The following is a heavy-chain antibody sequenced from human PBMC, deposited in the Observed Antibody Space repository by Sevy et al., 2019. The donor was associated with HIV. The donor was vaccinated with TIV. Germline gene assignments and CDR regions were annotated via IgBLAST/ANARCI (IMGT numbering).Heavy chain of an antibody. Sequence: SETLSLTCTVSGGPISSSSYYWGWIRQPPGKGLEWIGSIYYSGSTYYNPSLKSRVTISVDTSKNQFSLKLSSVTAADTAVYYCARRRLGSLNFDYWGQGTLVTVSS. CDR3: ARRRLGSLNFDY. V-gene: IGHV4-39*01. CDR2: IYYSGST. D-gene: IGHD2-15*01. CDR1: GGPISSSSYY. J-gene: IGHJ4*02.